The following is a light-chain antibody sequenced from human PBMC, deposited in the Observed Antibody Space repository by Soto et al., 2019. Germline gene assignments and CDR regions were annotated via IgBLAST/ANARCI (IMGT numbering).Light chain of an antibody. CDR3: QQSYSTPYT. CDR1: QSINKF. J-gene: IGKJ2*01. CDR2: GTS. V-gene: IGKV1-39*01. Sequence: DIQLTQSPSSLSASIGDRVTITCRASQSINKFLNWYQQRPGKAPKLLIYGTSSLQSGVPSRFSGGGSGTEFTLTIRGLQPEDFAGYYCQQSYSTPYTFGQGTKLEIK.